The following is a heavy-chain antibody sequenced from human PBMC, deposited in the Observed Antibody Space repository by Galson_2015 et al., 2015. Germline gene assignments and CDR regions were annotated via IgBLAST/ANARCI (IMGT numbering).Heavy chain of an antibody. J-gene: IGHJ4*02. CDR2: KEGT. V-gene: IGHV4-39*07. CDR3: ARNGDYALDS. CDR1: GGSIFSPGYY. D-gene: IGHD4-17*01. Sequence: ETLSLTCTVSGGSIFSPGYYWVWIRQSPGKGPEWIERKEGTTYNPSLRGRATISVDTSKNHLSLSLTSVTAADTALYYCARNGDYALDSWGQGTLVTVSS.